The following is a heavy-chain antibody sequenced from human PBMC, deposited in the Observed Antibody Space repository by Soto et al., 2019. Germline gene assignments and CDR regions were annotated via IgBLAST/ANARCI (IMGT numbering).Heavy chain of an antibody. CDR3: TRTMAGVFDI. J-gene: IGHJ3*02. CDR1: GFTFNNYW. V-gene: IGHV3-21*01. D-gene: IGHD3-10*01. Sequence: GGSLRLSCAASGFTFNNYWMNWVRQAPGKGLEWVSSIGISSSYIYYADSVKGRFIISRDNAKNSLYLQMNSLRAEDTAVYYCTRTMAGVFDIWGKGTMVPVSS. CDR2: IGISSSYI.